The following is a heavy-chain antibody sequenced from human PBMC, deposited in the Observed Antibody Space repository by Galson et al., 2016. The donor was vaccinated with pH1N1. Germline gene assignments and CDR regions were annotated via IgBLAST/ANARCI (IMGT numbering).Heavy chain of an antibody. D-gene: IGHD3-10*01. V-gene: IGHV2-70*04. CDR2: IDWDDEK. CDR1: GFSLRTFGVR. J-gene: IGHJ6*02. CDR3: ARMGVASGGRYYYGRDV. Sequence: PALVKPPQTLKLTCTFSGFSLRTFGVRVSWIRQSPGKALEWLARIDWDDEKFYSPSLKTRLTISKDTSKDQVVLTMTNMDPVDTGTYYCARMGVASGGRYYYGRDVWGQGTTVTVSS.